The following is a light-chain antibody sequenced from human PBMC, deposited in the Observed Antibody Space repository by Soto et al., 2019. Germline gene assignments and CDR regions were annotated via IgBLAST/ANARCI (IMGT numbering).Light chain of an antibody. Sequence: DIVMTQSPDSLAVSLGERATINCKSSQSVLYSSNDKNYLAWYQQKPGQPPKLLIYWASTRESGVPDRFTGSDSGTDFTLTISSLQAEDVAVYYCQQYYNTPWTFGQGTRVELK. CDR1: QSVLYSSNDKNY. V-gene: IGKV4-1*01. CDR2: WAS. CDR3: QQYYNTPWT. J-gene: IGKJ1*01.